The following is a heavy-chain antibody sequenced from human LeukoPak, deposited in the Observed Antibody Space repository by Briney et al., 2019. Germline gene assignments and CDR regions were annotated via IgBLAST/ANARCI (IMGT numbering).Heavy chain of an antibody. CDR3: ASRGIYYYDSSGYTY. V-gene: IGHV1-69*13. Sequence: SVKVSCKASGYTFTSYDINWVRQAPGQGLEWMGGIIPIFGTANYAQKFQGRVTITADESTSTAYMELSSLRSEDTAVYYCASRGIYYYDSSGYTYWGQGTLVTVSS. J-gene: IGHJ4*02. CDR1: GYTFTSYD. CDR2: IIPIFGTA. D-gene: IGHD3-22*01.